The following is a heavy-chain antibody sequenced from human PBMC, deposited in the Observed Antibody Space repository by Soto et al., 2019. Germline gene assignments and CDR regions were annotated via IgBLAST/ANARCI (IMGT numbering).Heavy chain of an antibody. D-gene: IGHD3-9*01. Sequence: QVQLQQWGAGPLRPLETLSLTCGVSGGSFSGYYWAWIRQSPGKGLEWIGEINDRGSINYNPSRKSRVSISVDTSKSHYSLNLRSVTAADTAVYYCARESHDILTGPPWVWYFDLWGRGTLVTVSS. CDR1: GGSFSGYY. V-gene: IGHV4-34*01. CDR3: ARESHDILTGPPWVWYFDL. CDR2: INDRGSI. J-gene: IGHJ2*01.